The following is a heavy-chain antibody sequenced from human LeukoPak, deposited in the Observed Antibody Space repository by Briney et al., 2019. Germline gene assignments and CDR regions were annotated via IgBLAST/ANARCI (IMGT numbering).Heavy chain of an antibody. CDR2: ISAYNGNT. D-gene: IGHD2-2*01. V-gene: IGHV1-18*01. Sequence: ASVKVSCKASGYTFTSYVISWVRQAPGQGLEWMGWISAYNGNTNYAQKLQGRVTMTTDTSTSTAYMELRSLSSDDTAVYYCARDDIVVVPAAMWGDDYYYYGMDVWGQGTTVTVSS. CDR3: ARDDIVVVPAAMWGDDYYYYGMDV. CDR1: GYTFTSYV. J-gene: IGHJ6*02.